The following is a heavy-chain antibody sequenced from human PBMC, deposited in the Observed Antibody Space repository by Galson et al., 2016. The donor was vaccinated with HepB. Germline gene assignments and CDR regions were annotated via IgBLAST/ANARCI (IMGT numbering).Heavy chain of an antibody. CDR3: SIGEAYWSGYLLGDF. Sequence: ETLSLTCSVSGGSINSRSYYWGWIRQPPGKGLEWIGSIHYSGATYYNPSLESRVTISVDTSRNQFSLRLNSVTAADTAVYYCSIGEAYWSGYLLGDFWGQGTLVTVPS. CDR1: GGSINSRSYY. V-gene: IGHV4-39*01. J-gene: IGHJ4*02. D-gene: IGHD3-3*01. CDR2: IHYSGAT.